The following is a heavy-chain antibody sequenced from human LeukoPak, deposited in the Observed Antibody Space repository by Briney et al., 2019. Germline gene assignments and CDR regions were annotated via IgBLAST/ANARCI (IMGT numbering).Heavy chain of an antibody. CDR1: GGSISSGGYY. CDR2: IYYSGST. V-gene: IGHV4-31*03. Sequence: PSETLSLTCTVSGGSISSGGYYWSWIRQHPGKGLEWIGYIYYSGSTYYNPSLKSRVTISVDTSKNQFSLKLSSVTAADTAVYYYARRITGTTRAFDYWGQGTLVTVSS. D-gene: IGHD1-7*01. J-gene: IGHJ4*02. CDR3: ARRITGTTRAFDY.